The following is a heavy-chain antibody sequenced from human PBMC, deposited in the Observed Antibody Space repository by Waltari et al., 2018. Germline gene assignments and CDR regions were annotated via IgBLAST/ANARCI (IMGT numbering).Heavy chain of an antibody. CDR1: GLTLSKYA. CDR3: AKLGALLLRPNY. Sequence: EVQLFESGGGLVQPGGSLRLSCAAPGLTLSKYAMSWVRQTPGRGLEWVSSISGSGNLTHYADAVKGRFTISRDNSGNTLFLQMNSLRGDDTALYYCAKLGALLLRPNYWGQGTLVIVSS. J-gene: IGHJ4*02. D-gene: IGHD3-3*01. V-gene: IGHV3-23*01. CDR2: ISGSGNLT.